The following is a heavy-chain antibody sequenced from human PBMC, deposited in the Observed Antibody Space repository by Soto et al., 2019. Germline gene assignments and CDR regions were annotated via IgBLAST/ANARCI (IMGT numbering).Heavy chain of an antibody. Sequence: QLQLQESGSGLVKPSQKLSLTCTVSGGSINSGGYSWSWIRQPPGKGLEWIGYIYRSGSAYYSPSLQNRDTLSVDTSKNRFSLILTSVTAADTAVYYCAVSGRGGLDVWGQGTTVTVSS. CDR2: IYRSGSA. V-gene: IGHV4-30-2*01. CDR1: GGSINSGGYS. CDR3: AVSGRGGLDV. J-gene: IGHJ6*02. D-gene: IGHD3-10*01.